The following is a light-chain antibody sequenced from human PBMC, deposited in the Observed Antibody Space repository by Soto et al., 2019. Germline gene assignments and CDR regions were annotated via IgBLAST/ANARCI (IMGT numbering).Light chain of an antibody. V-gene: IGLV2-14*01. Sequence: QSALTQPASVSGSPGQSITISCTGTSSDVGGYTFVSWYQQHPGKAPKLLIYEVSNRPSGISNRFSGSKSGNTASLTISGLQAEDEADYYCPSYTTSSTVIFGGGTKLTVL. J-gene: IGLJ2*01. CDR3: PSYTTSSTVI. CDR1: SSDVGGYTF. CDR2: EVS.